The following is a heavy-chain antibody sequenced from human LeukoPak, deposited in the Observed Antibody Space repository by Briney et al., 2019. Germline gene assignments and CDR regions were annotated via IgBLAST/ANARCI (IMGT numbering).Heavy chain of an antibody. V-gene: IGHV1-8*01. CDR3: ARGHAAGTNSPTPYYYYYMDV. CDR1: GYTFTSYD. J-gene: IGHJ6*03. CDR2: MNPNSGNT. Sequence: ASVKVSCKASGYTFTSYDINWVRQATGQGLEWMGWMNPNSGNTGYAQKFRGRVTMTRHTSISTAYMELSSLRSEDTAVYYCARGHAAGTNSPTPYYYYYMDVWGKGTTVTVSS. D-gene: IGHD1-7*01.